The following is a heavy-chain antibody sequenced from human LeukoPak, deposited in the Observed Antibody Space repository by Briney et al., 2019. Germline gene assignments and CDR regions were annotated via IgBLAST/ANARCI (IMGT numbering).Heavy chain of an antibody. J-gene: IGHJ4*02. CDR3: ASLSAVPDAAY. CDR2: IIPIFGTA. CDR1: TFSXXA. V-gene: IGHV1-69*05. Sequence: TFSXXAISWVRQAPGQGLEWMGRIIPIFGTANYAQKFQGRVTITTEEYTSTDYMEVRRLRYRDTAVYYCASLSAVPDAAYWGQGTLVTVSS. D-gene: IGHD2-2*01.